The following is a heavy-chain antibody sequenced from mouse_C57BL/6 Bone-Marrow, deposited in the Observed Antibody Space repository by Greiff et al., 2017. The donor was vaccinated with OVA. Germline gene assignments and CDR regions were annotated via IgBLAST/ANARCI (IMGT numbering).Heavy chain of an antibody. J-gene: IGHJ4*01. CDR1: GFSLSTFGMG. Sequence: QVTLKESGPGILQPSQTLSLTCSFSGFSLSTFGMGVGWIRQPSGKGLEWLAHIWWDDDKYYNTALKSRLTISKDTSKNQVFLKIANVDTADTATYYCARMIYDGYYLYAMDYWGQGTSVTVSS. D-gene: IGHD2-3*01. V-gene: IGHV8-8*01. CDR2: IWWDDDK. CDR3: ARMIYDGYYLYAMDY.